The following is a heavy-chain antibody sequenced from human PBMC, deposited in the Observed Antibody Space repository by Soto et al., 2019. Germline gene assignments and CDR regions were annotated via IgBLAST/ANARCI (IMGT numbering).Heavy chain of an antibody. D-gene: IGHD2-21*01. J-gene: IGHJ4*02. V-gene: IGHV3-23*01. Sequence: GGSLRLSCAASGFTFYSYSMSWVRQAPGQGLEWVSTISYSGGRTYYADSVKGRFTISRDTSKNTLYLQMNSLRAEDTAVYYCAARLGGDYYDYWVQGTLVTVSS. CDR2: ISYSGGRT. CDR1: GFTFYSYS. CDR3: AARLGGDYYDY.